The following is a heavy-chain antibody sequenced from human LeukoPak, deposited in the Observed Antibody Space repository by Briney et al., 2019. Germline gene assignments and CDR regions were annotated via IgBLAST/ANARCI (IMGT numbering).Heavy chain of an antibody. CDR2: VYYSGST. J-gene: IGHJ4*02. Sequence: SETLSLTCTVSGGSITSTYWSWIRQPPGGGLEWIGYVYYSGSTNYNPSLQSRLTMSADVSRNRLSLKLASVTAADTAVYCCSAYGRNSEYFVSWGQGTRVTVSS. CDR3: SAYGRNSEYFVS. V-gene: IGHV4-59*01. D-gene: IGHD4-23*01. CDR1: GGSITSTY.